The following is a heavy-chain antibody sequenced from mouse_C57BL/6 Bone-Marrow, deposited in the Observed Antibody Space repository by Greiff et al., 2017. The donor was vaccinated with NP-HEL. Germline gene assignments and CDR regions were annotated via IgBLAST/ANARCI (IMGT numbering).Heavy chain of an antibody. Sequence: VQLQQSGAELVKPGASVKLSCKASGYTFTSYWMQWVKQRPGQGLEWIGEIDPSDSYTNYNQKFKGKATLTVDTSSSTAYMQLSSLTSEDSAVYYCARRGLLRHFDYWGQGTTLTVSS. CDR3: ARRGLLRHFDY. J-gene: IGHJ2*01. CDR2: IDPSDSYT. V-gene: IGHV1-50*01. D-gene: IGHD1-2*01. CDR1: GYTFTSYW.